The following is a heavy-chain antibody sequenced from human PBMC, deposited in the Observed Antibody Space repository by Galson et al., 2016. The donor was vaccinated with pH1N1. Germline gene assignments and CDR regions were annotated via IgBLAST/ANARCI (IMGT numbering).Heavy chain of an antibody. D-gene: IGHD3/OR15-3a*01. V-gene: IGHV1-2*02. CDR2: MNPNSGVT. Sequence: SVKVSCKASGYMFNDYYIHWIRQAPGQGLEWMGCMNPNSGVTKYAQKFQGRVTMTRATSISTAYMDLRRLRSDDTAVYYCARVSYEFRSGRGGHLGLDVWGQGTGGHGLDVWGQGFTVTVSS. CDR1: GYMFNDYY. CDR3: ARVSYEFRSGRGGHLGLDVWGQGTGGHGLDV. J-gene: IGHJ6*02.